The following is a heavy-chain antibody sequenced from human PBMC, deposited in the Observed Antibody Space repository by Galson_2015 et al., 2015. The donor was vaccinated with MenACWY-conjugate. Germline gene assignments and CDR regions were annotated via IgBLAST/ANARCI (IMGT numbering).Heavy chain of an antibody. Sequence: QSGAEVKKPGESLKLSCKASGYSFTTYWIAWVRQMPGKGLEWVALIDPINSNTRYSPSLQGQVTISADESISTAYLQWSSLKASDTAPYYCARHPPGGRGMDVWGRGTTVTVSS. CDR1: GYSFTTYW. CDR3: ARHPPGGRGMDV. CDR2: IDPINSNT. J-gene: IGHJ6*02. V-gene: IGHV5-51*01. D-gene: IGHD3-10*01.